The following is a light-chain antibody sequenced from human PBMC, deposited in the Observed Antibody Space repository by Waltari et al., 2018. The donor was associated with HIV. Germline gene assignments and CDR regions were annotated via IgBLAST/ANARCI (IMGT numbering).Light chain of an antibody. J-gene: IGLJ2*01. CDR3: QSYDRSLSASVV. CDR1: SSNIGADND. Sequence: QSVLTQPPSVSGAPGQRVTISCTGGSSNIGADNDVHWYQQIPGTAPKLLISGNKNRPSGVPDRFSASKSGTSASLAITGLQAEDEADYFCQSYDRSLSASVVFGGGTKLTVL. V-gene: IGLV1-40*01. CDR2: GNK.